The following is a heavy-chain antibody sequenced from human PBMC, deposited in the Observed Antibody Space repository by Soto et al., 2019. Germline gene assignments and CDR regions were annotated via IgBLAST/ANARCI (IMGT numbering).Heavy chain of an antibody. CDR2: MFYSGLT. CDR1: GYSVTSSDYY. V-gene: IGHV4-39*01. Sequence: LALTCSVSGYSVTSSDYYWAWIRQPPGKGLEWIGSMFYSGLTYYNPSLKSRVTLSVDTSKNQFSVRLNSVTAADTAVYYCAPLSVSLSGPYGIHVWGQGTTVTVSS. D-gene: IGHD2-15*01. CDR3: APLSVSLSGPYGIHV. J-gene: IGHJ6*02.